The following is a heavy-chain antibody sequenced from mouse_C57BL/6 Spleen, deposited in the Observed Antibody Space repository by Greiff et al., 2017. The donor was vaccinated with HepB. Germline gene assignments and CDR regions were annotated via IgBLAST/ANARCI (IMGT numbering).Heavy chain of an antibody. CDR2: IRNKANGYTT. V-gene: IGHV7-3*01. CDR3: ARFPPITTVVATDWYFDV. CDR1: GFSFTDFF. D-gene: IGHD1-1*01. J-gene: IGHJ1*03. Sequence: VHLVESGGGLVQPGGSLCPPCAASGFSFTDFFMSWVRPPPGKALEWLGFIRNKANGYTTEYSASVKGRFTISRDNSQSILYLQMNALRAEDSATYYCARFPPITTVVATDWYFDVWGTGTTVTVSS.